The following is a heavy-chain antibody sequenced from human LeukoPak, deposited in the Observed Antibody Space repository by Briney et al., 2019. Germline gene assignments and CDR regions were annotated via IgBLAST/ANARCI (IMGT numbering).Heavy chain of an antibody. J-gene: IGHJ4*02. V-gene: IGHV4-34*01. CDR1: CGSFSGYY. CDR3: ARAGSGWYRPTVDY. Sequence: PSETLSLTCAVYCGSFSGYYWSWIRQPPGKGLEWIGEINHSGSTNYNPSLKSRVTISVDTSKNQFSLKLSSVTAADTAVYYCARAGSGWYRPTVDYWGQGTLVTVSS. CDR2: INHSGST. D-gene: IGHD6-19*01.